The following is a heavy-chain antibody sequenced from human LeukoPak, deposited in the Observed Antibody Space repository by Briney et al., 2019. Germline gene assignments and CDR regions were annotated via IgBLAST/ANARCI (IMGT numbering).Heavy chain of an antibody. CDR1: GLTFQTYW. J-gene: IGHJ4*02. CDR2: MNTDGRNI. CDR3: ARENWYLDN. V-gene: IGHV3-74*01. Sequence: AESLTLSCAASGLTFQTYWMHWVRQVPGKGLAWVSRMNTDGRNIGYADSVKGRFTISRDNAKNTLYLQMNSLRAEDTAVYYCARENWYLDNWGQGTLVTVSS. D-gene: IGHD2-15*01.